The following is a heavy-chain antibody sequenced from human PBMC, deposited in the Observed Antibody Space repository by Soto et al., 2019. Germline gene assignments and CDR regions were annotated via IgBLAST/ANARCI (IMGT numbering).Heavy chain of an antibody. CDR2: ISYDGSNK. V-gene: IGHV3-30*18. D-gene: IGHD3-3*01. Sequence: QVQLVESGGGVVQPGRSLRLSCAASGFTFSSYGMHWVRQAPGKGLEWVAVISYDGSNKYYADSVKGRFTISRDNSKKTLYLQMNSLRAEDTAVYYCAKVGGYYDFWSGYPQYYYGMDVWGQGTTVTVSS. CDR1: GFTFSSYG. J-gene: IGHJ6*02. CDR3: AKVGGYYDFWSGYPQYYYGMDV.